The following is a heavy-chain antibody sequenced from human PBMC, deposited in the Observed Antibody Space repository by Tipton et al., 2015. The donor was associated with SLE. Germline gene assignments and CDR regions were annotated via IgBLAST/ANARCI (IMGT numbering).Heavy chain of an antibody. CDR3: ARDLDSIGFDP. V-gene: IGHV4-31*03. J-gene: IGHJ5*02. CDR1: GGSFSSGGYY. Sequence: TLSLTCTVSGGSFSSGGYYWSWVRQHPGKGLEWIGYIYYSGSPYYNPSLKSRVAISVDTSKNKFSLKLNSVTAADTAVYYCARDLDSIGFDPWGQGTLVTVSS. CDR2: IYYSGSP. D-gene: IGHD3-3*02.